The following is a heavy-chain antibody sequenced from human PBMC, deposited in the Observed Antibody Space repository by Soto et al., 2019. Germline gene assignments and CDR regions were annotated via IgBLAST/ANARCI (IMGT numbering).Heavy chain of an antibody. CDR3: VREASATFMNWGCGV. CDR1: GYTFTNHH. D-gene: IGHD3-16*01. CDR2: VTTINGAT. V-gene: IGHV1-46*01. J-gene: IGHJ4*02. Sequence: QVQLVQSGAEVKMPGASVKVSCKAYGYTFTNHHVHWVRLAPGQGLEWMGIVTTINGATHYAARFQARVALTRDTSTNTVYLELSSLRSEDTAVYYCVREASATFMNWGCGVCGQGTLVAVSS.